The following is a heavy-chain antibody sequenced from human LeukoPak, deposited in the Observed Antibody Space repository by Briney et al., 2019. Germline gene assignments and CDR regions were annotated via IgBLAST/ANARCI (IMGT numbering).Heavy chain of an antibody. D-gene: IGHD3-22*01. J-gene: IGHJ4*02. Sequence: PGGSLRLSCAASGFTFSNYAMSWVRQAPGKGLEWVSAISGSGGSTYYADSVKGRFTISRDNSKNTLYLEMNSLRAEDTAVYYCAKDPRIFYYDTSGYAAGYWGQGTLVTVSS. CDR1: GFTFSNYA. V-gene: IGHV3-23*01. CDR2: ISGSGGST. CDR3: AKDPRIFYYDTSGYAAGY.